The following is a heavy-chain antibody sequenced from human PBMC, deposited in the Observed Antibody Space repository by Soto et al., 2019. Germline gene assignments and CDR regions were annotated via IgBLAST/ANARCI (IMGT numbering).Heavy chain of an antibody. J-gene: IGHJ6*04. V-gene: IGHV1-69*13. CDR2: IIPIFGTA. CDR3: ASDHDFWSGYQAPLYYYYGMDV. CDR1: GGTFSSYA. Sequence: SVKVSCKASGGTFSSYAISWVRQAPGQGLEWMGGIIPIFGTANYAQKFQGRVTITADESTSTAYMELSSLRSEDTAVYYCASDHDFWSGYQAPLYYYYGMDVWGKGTTVTVSS. D-gene: IGHD3-3*01.